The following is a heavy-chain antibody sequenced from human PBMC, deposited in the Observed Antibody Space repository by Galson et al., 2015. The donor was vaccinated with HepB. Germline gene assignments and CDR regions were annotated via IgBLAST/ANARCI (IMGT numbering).Heavy chain of an antibody. CDR3: AEDMGYDSGTYLNY. Sequence: SLRLSCAASGFSFSSYAMNWVRQAPGKGLEWVAGISYDGRKKYYPDSVKGRFIISRDNSKNTLYLQMNSLRPEDTAVYYCAEDMGYDSGTYLNYWGQGTLVTVSS. J-gene: IGHJ4*02. D-gene: IGHD3-10*01. V-gene: IGHV3-30*18. CDR1: GFSFSSYA. CDR2: ISYDGRKK.